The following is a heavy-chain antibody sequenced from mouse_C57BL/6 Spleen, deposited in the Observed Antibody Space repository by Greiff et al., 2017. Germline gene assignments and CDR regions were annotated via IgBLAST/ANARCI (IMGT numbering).Heavy chain of an antibody. CDR1: GFTFSDYG. D-gene: IGHD4-1*01. Sequence: EVKLVESGGGLVKPGGSLKLSCAASGFTFSDYGMHWVRQAPEKGLEWVAYISSGSSTIYYADTVKGRFTISRDNAKNTLFLQMTSLRSEDTAMYYCARCDWDYFDYWGQGTTLTVSS. V-gene: IGHV5-17*01. CDR2: ISSGSSTI. J-gene: IGHJ2*01. CDR3: ARCDWDYFDY.